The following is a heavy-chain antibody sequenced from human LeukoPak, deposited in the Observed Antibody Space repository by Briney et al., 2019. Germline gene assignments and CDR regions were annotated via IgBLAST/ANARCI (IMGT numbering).Heavy chain of an antibody. CDR2: IYYSGST. CDR1: GGSISSYQ. D-gene: IGHD3-22*01. CDR3: ARVKGGTYYYDSSGYYYDY. J-gene: IGHJ4*02. V-gene: IGHV4-59*12. Sequence: PSETLSLTCTVSGGSISSYQWSWIRQPPGKGLEWIGSIYYSGSTYYNPSLKSRVTISVDTSKNQFSLKLSSVTAADTAVYYCARVKGGTYYYDSSGYYYDYWGQGTLVTVSS.